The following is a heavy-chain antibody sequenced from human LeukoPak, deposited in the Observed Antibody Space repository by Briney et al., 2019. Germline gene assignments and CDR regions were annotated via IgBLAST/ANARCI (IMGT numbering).Heavy chain of an antibody. CDR3: AKDSVLTPRYDY. D-gene: IGHD2-8*01. J-gene: IGHJ4*02. CDR2: ISFDGTDA. V-gene: IGHV3-30*04. Sequence: PGGSLRLSCAASGFTFSSYAIHWVRQAPGKGLEWVAVISFDGTDAFYADSVKGRFTISRDNSKNTLYLQMNSLRAEDTAVYYCAKDSVLTPRYDYWGQGTLVTVSS. CDR1: GFTFSSYA.